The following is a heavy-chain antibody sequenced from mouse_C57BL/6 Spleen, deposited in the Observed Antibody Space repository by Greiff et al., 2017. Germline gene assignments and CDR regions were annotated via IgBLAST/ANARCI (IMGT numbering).Heavy chain of an antibody. CDR2: IYPGDGDT. CDR1: GYAFSSSW. J-gene: IGHJ1*03. Sequence: VQLQQSGPELVKPGASVKISCKASGYAFSSSWMNWVKQRPGKGLEWIGRIYPGDGDTNYNGKFKGKATLTADKSSSTAYMQLSSLTSEDSAVYFVARAGVYYDYDDWYFDVWGTGTTVTVSS. D-gene: IGHD2-4*01. CDR3: ARAGVYYDYDDWYFDV. V-gene: IGHV1-82*01.